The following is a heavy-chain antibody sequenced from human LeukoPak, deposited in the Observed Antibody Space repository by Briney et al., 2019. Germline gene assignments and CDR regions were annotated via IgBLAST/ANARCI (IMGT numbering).Heavy chain of an antibody. Sequence: SETLSLTCAVYGGSFSGYYWSWIRQPPGKGLEWIGEINHSGSTNYNPSLKSRVTISVDTSKNQFSLKLSSVTAADTAVYYCARHRVGMVYAGRTYYYYYMDVWGKGTTVTVSS. CDR3: ARHRVGMVYAGRTYYYYYMDV. D-gene: IGHD2-8*01. CDR2: INHSGST. CDR1: GGSFSGYY. J-gene: IGHJ6*03. V-gene: IGHV4-34*01.